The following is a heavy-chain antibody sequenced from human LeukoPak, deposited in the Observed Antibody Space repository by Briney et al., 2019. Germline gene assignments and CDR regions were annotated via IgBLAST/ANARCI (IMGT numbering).Heavy chain of an antibody. CDR2: INHSGST. V-gene: IGHV4-34*01. J-gene: IGHJ6*03. CDR3: ARGRYYGSGSYRSYYYYYYMDV. D-gene: IGHD3-10*01. Sequence: SETLSLTCAVYGGSFSSYYWSWIRQPPGKGLEWIGEINHSGSTNYNPSLKSRVTISVDTSKNQFSLKLSSVTAADTAVYYCARGRYYGSGSYRSYYYYYYMDVWGKGTTVTVSS. CDR1: GGSFSSYY.